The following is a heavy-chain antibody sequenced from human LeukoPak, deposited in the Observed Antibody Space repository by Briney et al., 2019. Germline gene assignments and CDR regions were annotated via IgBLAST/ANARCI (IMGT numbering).Heavy chain of an antibody. CDR1: GGTFSSYA. J-gene: IGHJ5*02. V-gene: IGHV1-69*06. Sequence: SVKVSCKASGGTFSSYAISWVRQAPGQGLEWMGGIIPIFGTANYAQKFQGRVTLTADKSTRTAYMELSSLRSEDTAVYYCARALTITMVRGSPPNWFDPWGQGTLVTVSS. CDR3: ARALTITMVRGSPPNWFDP. CDR2: IIPIFGTA. D-gene: IGHD3-10*01.